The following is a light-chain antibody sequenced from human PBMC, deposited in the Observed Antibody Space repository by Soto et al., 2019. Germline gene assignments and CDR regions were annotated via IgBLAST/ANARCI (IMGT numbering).Light chain of an antibody. CDR1: SSNIGGNS. CDR3: GSWDSSLSAYA. Sequence: QSVLTQPPSVSASPGQRVTISCSGSSSNIGGNSVSWYQQLPGTAPKLLIYDDDKRPSRIPHRFSGAKSGTSPTLGITGFQTGDEADHYCGSWDSSLSAYAFGTGTKVTV. V-gene: IGLV1-51*01. CDR2: DDD. J-gene: IGLJ1*01.